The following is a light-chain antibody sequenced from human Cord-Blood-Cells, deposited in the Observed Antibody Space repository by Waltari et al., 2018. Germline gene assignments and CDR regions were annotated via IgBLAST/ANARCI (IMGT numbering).Light chain of an antibody. V-gene: IGLV2-11*01. Sequence: QSALTQPRSVSGSPGQSVTISCTGHSSDAGGSNYASWYQQHPGKAPKPMIYDVSKRPSGVPDRFSGSKSGNTASLTISGLQAEDEADYYCCSYAGSYTFGVVFGGGTKLTVL. CDR3: CSYAGSYTFGVV. CDR1: SSDAGGSNY. J-gene: IGLJ2*01. CDR2: DVS.